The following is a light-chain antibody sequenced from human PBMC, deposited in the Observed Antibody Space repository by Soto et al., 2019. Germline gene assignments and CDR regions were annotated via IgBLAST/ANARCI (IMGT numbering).Light chain of an antibody. Sequence: EVVLTQSPDTLSLSPGERATLSCRASQTFGTSFLAWYHQRPGQAPRLLIYATFSRASGPPDRFSGSGSGTDFTLTISRLEPEDSAVYYRQQYDRWFSITFGQGTRLEIK. V-gene: IGKV3-20*01. J-gene: IGKJ5*01. CDR2: ATF. CDR3: QQYDRWFSIT. CDR1: QTFGTSF.